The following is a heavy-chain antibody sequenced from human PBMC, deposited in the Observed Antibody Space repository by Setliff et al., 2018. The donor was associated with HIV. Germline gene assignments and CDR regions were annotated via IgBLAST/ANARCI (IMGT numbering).Heavy chain of an antibody. Sequence: VASVKVSCKASGYTFTGYYMHWVRQAPGQGLEWMGGIIPIFDTANYAQKFQGRVTITADESTSTAYMELSSLRSEDTAVYYCGVADCSSTSCYYYYYYGMDVWGQGTTVTVSS. CDR1: GYTFTGYY. CDR2: IIPIFDTA. J-gene: IGHJ6*02. CDR3: GVADCSSTSCYYYYYYGMDV. D-gene: IGHD2-2*01. V-gene: IGHV1-69*13.